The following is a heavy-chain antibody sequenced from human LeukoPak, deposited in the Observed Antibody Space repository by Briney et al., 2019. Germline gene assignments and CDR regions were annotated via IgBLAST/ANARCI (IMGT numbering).Heavy chain of an antibody. Sequence: GGSLRLSCAASGFTFSSYSMNWVRQAPGKGLEWVSSISSSSSYIYYADSVKGRFTISRDNAKNSLYLQMNSLRAEDTAVYYCARDKGRIAAAGKYVPYYFDYWGHGTLVTVSS. V-gene: IGHV3-21*01. D-gene: IGHD6-13*01. J-gene: IGHJ4*01. CDR2: ISSSSSYI. CDR1: GFTFSSYS. CDR3: ARDKGRIAAAGKYVPYYFDY.